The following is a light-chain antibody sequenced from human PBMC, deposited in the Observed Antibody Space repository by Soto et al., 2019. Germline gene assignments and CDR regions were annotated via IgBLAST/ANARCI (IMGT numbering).Light chain of an antibody. CDR1: QSVSSSY. J-gene: IGKJ5*01. V-gene: IGKV3-20*01. CDR3: QHYGSSPCT. CDR2: GAS. Sequence: EIVLTQSPGTLSLSPGERATLSCMASQSVSSSYLAWYQQKPGQAPRLLSYGASSRATGIPDRCSGSGSGTDFTLTISRLEPEDFAVYYCQHYGSSPCTFGQGTRLEIK.